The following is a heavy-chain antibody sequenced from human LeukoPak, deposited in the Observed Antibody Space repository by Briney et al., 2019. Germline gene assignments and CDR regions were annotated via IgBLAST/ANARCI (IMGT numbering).Heavy chain of an antibody. CDR3: ARVGSSGEFDL. Sequence: ASVKVSCKSSGYTLSDYGFTWVQQAPGQGLEWMGWISGFNGKTNYAVRVQDRLTPTTDTSTNTTTLDLRGLRPDDTAMYYCARVGSSGEFDLWGQGTLLTVSS. D-gene: IGHD6-13*01. V-gene: IGHV1-18*01. CDR2: ISGFNGKT. J-gene: IGHJ5*02. CDR1: GYTLSDYG.